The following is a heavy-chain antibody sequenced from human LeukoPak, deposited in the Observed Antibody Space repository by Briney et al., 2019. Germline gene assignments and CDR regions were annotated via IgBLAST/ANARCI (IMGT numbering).Heavy chain of an antibody. V-gene: IGHV4-30-2*01. CDR2: IYHSGST. CDR1: GGSFSGYS. Sequence: SETLSLTCAVYGGSFSGYSWSWIRQPPGKGLEWIGYIYHSGSTYYNPSLKSRVTISVDRSKNQFSLKLSSVTAADTAVYYCARVTCSGGSCYGNSGWFDPWGQGTLVTVSS. D-gene: IGHD2-15*01. J-gene: IGHJ5*02. CDR3: ARVTCSGGSCYGNSGWFDP.